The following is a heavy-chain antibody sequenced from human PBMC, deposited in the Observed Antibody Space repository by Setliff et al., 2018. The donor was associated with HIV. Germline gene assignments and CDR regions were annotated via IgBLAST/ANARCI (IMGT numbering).Heavy chain of an antibody. J-gene: IGHJ4*02. CDR1: GGSISSGGPGYY. D-gene: IGHD3-22*01. V-gene: IGHV4-39*07. Sequence: SETLSLTCTVSGGSISSGGPGYYWGWVRQPPGGGLEWIGSVYYSGSTYYNPSLRSRVTISVDTSKNQLSLRLTSMTAADTAVYYCARDHKYYYDSSGLDYWGQGTLVTVSS. CDR2: VYYSGST. CDR3: ARDHKYYYDSSGLDY.